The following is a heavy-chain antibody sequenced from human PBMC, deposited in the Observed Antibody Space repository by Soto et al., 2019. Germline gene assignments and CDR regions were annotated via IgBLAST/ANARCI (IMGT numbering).Heavy chain of an antibody. J-gene: IGHJ4*02. CDR1: GGSISSYY. D-gene: IGHD4-17*01. CDR2: IYYSGST. CDR3: ARVAGDPFFDY. Sequence: SETLSLTCTVSGGSISSYYWSWIRQPPGKGLEWIGYIYYSGSTNYNPSLKSRVTISVDTSKNQFSLKLSSVTAADTAVYYCARVAGDPFFDYWGQGTLVTVSS. V-gene: IGHV4-59*12.